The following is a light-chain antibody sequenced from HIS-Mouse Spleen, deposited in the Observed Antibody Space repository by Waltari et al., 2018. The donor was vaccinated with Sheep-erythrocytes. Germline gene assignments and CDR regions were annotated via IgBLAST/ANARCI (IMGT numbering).Light chain of an antibody. Sequence: AIQMTQSPSSLSASVRDIVTSTCRASQGIRNDLGWYQQKPGKAPKLLIYAASSLQSGVPSRFSGSGSGTDFTLTISSLQPEDFATYYCLQDYNYPFTFGPGTKVDIK. J-gene: IGKJ3*01. CDR2: AAS. CDR3: LQDYNYPFT. V-gene: IGKV1-6*01. CDR1: QGIRND.